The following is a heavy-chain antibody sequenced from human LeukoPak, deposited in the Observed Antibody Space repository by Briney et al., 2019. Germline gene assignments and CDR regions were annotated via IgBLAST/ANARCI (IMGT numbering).Heavy chain of an antibody. CDR1: GFTFSSYG. CDR3: ASQRRYYYDSSGQAPDY. D-gene: IGHD3-22*01. V-gene: IGHV3-30*02. CDR2: IRYDGSNK. Sequence: GGSLRLSCAASGFTFSSYGMHWVRQAPGKGLEWVAFIRYDGSNKYYADSVKGRFTISRDNSKNTLYLQMNSLRAEDTAVYYCASQRRYYYDSSGQAPDYWGQGTLVTVSS. J-gene: IGHJ4*02.